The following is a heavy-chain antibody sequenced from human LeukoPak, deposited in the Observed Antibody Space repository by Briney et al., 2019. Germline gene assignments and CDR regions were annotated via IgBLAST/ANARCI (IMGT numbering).Heavy chain of an antibody. Sequence: GGSLRLSCAASGFTFNTYTMNWVRQAPGKGLEWVSYSSGSSGIIDYADSVRGRFTISRDTSKNTLYLQMNSLRAEDTAVYYCATFGGSSSSDYFDYWGQGTLVTVSS. CDR3: ATFGGSSSSDYFDY. D-gene: IGHD6-6*01. CDR2: SSGSSGII. J-gene: IGHJ4*02. CDR1: GFTFNTYT. V-gene: IGHV3-48*01.